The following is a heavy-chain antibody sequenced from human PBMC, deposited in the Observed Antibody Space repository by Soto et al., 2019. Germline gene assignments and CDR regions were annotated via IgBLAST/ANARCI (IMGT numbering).Heavy chain of an antibody. D-gene: IGHD3-10*01. CDR3: ARSPYYGSGSESPFDY. J-gene: IGHJ4*02. Sequence: GESLKISCKGSGYSFTSYWIGWVRQMPGKGLEWMGIIYPGDSDTRYSPSFQGQVTISAHKSISTAYLQWSSLKASDTAMYYCARSPYYGSGSESPFDYWGQGTLVTVSS. V-gene: IGHV5-51*01. CDR2: IYPGDSDT. CDR1: GYSFTSYW.